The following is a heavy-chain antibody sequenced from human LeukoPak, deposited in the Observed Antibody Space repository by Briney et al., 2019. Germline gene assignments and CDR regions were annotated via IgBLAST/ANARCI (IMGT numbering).Heavy chain of an antibody. CDR1: GFTFSSYE. D-gene: IGHD3-10*02. CDR3: AELGITMIGGV. J-gene: IGHJ6*04. V-gene: IGHV3-48*03. CDR2: ISSSGSTI. Sequence: GGSLRLSCAASGFTFSSYEMNWVRHAPRKGLERVSYISSSGSTIYYADSVKGRFTISRDNAKNSLYLQMNSLRAEDTAVYYCAELGITMIGGVWGKGTTVTISS.